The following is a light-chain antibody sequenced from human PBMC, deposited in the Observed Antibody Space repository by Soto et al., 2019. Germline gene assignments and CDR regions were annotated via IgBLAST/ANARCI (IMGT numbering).Light chain of an antibody. CDR3: QQYGSSPLT. V-gene: IGKV3-20*01. Sequence: EIVLTQSPGTLSLSPGERATLSCRASQSVSSSYLAWYQQKPGQAPRLLIYGASIKVTGIPDRFSGSGSGTVFTITISRLEPEDFAVYYCQQYGSSPLTFGGGTKVEIK. CDR2: GAS. J-gene: IGKJ4*01. CDR1: QSVSSSY.